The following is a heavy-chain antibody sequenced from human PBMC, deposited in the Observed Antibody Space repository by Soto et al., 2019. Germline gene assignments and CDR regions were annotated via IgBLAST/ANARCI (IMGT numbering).Heavy chain of an antibody. CDR3: ARSSPYYDVWSGSTRNYYYGMDV. V-gene: IGHV1-69*13. D-gene: IGHD3-3*01. Sequence: SVKVSCKPSGGTFSSYAISWVRQATAQGLEWMGGLIHIPGTPNYAQKFQGRVTITADEATSTAYRELSSLRSEDTAVYYCARSSPYYDVWSGSTRNYYYGMDVWGKGTTVTVPQ. CDR1: GGTFSSYA. J-gene: IGHJ6*04. CDR2: LIHIPGTP.